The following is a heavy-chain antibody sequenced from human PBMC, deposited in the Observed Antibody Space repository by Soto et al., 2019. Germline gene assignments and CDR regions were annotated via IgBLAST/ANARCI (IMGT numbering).Heavy chain of an antibody. V-gene: IGHV3-33*01. D-gene: IGHD1-7*01. CDR3: ARELVTGTTCVSRNTNYYYMDV. Sequence: GGSVRHSCAASGFTFSSYGMHWVRQDPGKGLEWVAVIWYDGSNKYYADSVKGRFTISRDNSKNTLYLQMNSLRAEDTAVYYCARELVTGTTCVSRNTNYYYMDVWGKGTTVTVSS. CDR2: IWYDGSNK. CDR1: GFTFSSYG. J-gene: IGHJ6*03.